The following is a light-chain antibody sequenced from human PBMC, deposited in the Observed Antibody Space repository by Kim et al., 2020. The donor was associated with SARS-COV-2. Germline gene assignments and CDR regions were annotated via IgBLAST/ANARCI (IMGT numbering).Light chain of an antibody. CDR3: QVWDSRSEHVI. J-gene: IGLJ2*01. CDR1: DIGDKS. V-gene: IGLV3-21*01. CDR2: YDS. Sequence: APGKTARMTCGGKDIGDKSVHWHQRKPGRAPVVVISYDSDRPSGIPERFSGSNSGDTATLTISGVEVGDEADYVCQVWDSRSEHVIFGGGTKLTVL.